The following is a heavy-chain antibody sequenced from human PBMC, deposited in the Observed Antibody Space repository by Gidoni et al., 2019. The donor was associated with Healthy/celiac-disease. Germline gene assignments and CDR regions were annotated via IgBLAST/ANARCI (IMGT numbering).Heavy chain of an antibody. Sequence: EVQLLESGGGLVQPGGSLRLSCAASGFTFSSYAMRWVRQAPGKGLAWVSAISGSGGSTYYADSVKGRFTISRDNSKNTLYLQMNSLRAEDTAVYYCAKPFYGDLPTDLDYWGQGTLVTVSS. D-gene: IGHD4-17*01. CDR1: GFTFSSYA. V-gene: IGHV3-23*01. CDR3: AKPFYGDLPTDLDY. CDR2: ISGSGGST. J-gene: IGHJ4*01.